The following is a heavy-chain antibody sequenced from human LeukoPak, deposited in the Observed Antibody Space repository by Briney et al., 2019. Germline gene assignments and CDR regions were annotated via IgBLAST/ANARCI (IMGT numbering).Heavy chain of an antibody. V-gene: IGHV4-34*01. CDR2: INHSGST. CDR1: GGSFSGYY. CDR3: ARGGHSSSWYRGEYFQH. Sequence: SETLSLTCAVYGGSFSGYYWSWIRQPPGNGLEWIGEINHSGSTNYNPSLKSRVTISVDTSKNQFSLKLSSVTAADTAVYYCARGGHSSSWYRGEYFQHWGQGTLVTVSS. D-gene: IGHD6-13*01. J-gene: IGHJ1*01.